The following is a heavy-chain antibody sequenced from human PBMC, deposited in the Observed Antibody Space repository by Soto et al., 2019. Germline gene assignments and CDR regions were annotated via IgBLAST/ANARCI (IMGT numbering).Heavy chain of an antibody. Sequence: ASVKVSCKASGYTFTNYYMHWVRQAPGQGLEWMGKINPSGGSTSYAQSFQGRVTMTRDTFTSTVYMELSSLRSEETAVYYCARDQRYDDDSSGYAWFDPWGHGTVVTVAS. V-gene: IGHV1-46*01. CDR2: INPSGGST. D-gene: IGHD3-22*01. J-gene: IGHJ5*02. CDR3: ARDQRYDDDSSGYAWFDP. CDR1: GYTFTNYY.